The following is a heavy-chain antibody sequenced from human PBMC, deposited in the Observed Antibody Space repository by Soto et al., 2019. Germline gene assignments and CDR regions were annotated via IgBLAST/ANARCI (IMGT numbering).Heavy chain of an antibody. CDR3: ARGKAVAGNYYYYYYGMDV. CDR1: GGTFSSYA. CDR2: IIPIFGTA. D-gene: IGHD6-19*01. J-gene: IGHJ6*02. Sequence: GASVKVSCKASGGTFSSYAISWVRQAPGQGLEWMGGIIPIFGTANYAQKFQGRVTITADESTSTAYMELSSLRSEDTAVYYCARGKAVAGNYYYYYYGMDVWGQGTTVTVS. V-gene: IGHV1-69*13.